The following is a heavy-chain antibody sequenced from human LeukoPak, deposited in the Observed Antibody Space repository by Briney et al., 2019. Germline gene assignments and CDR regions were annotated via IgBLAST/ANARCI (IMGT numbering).Heavy chain of an antibody. D-gene: IGHD2-15*01. CDR1: GFTFSTYW. CDR2: INQDGSDK. CDR3: ARPRYCSSGNCYSGY. Sequence: GGSLRLSCAASGFTFSTYWMSWVRQAPGKGLEWVANINQDGSDKYYVDSVKGRFTISRDNAKNSLYLQMNSLRAEDTAVYYCARPRYCSSGNCYSGYWGQGAVVTVSS. V-gene: IGHV3-7*01. J-gene: IGHJ4*02.